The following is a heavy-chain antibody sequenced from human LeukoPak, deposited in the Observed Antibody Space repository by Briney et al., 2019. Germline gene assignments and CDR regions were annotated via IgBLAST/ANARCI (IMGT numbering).Heavy chain of an antibody. CDR2: ISSGGST. CDR1: GDSISSGDYY. CDR3: AREFYYYGSGSYYNEY. J-gene: IGHJ4*02. D-gene: IGHD3-10*01. Sequence: SQTLSLTCTVSGDSISSGDYYWSWIRQPAGKGLEWIGRISSGGSTNYNPSLKSRVTISVDTSKNQFSLKQSSVTAADTAVYYCAREFYYYGSGSYYNEYWGQGTLVTVSS. V-gene: IGHV4-61*02.